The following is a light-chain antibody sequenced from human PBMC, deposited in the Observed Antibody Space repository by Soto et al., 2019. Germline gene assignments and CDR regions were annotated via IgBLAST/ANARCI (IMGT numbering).Light chain of an antibody. J-gene: IGLJ3*02. V-gene: IGLV2-23*01. Sequence: QSVLTQSASVSGSPGQSITISCTGTSSDVGSYNLVSWYQQHPGKAPKLMIYEGSGRPSGVSNGFSGSKSGNTASLTISGLQAEDEADYYCCSYAGSSTWVFGGGTKVTVL. CDR3: CSYAGSSTWV. CDR2: EGS. CDR1: SSDVGSYNL.